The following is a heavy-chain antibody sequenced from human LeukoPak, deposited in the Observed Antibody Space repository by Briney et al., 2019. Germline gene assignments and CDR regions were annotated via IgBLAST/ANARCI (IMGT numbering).Heavy chain of an antibody. J-gene: IGHJ6*03. CDR3: AKSRGWGGYVGHGFYSYYYWDV. Sequence: GGSLRLSCAASGFTFDDYGMSWVRQVPGKGLEWVSTISGGRSSTYYADSVKGRFTVSRDNSKSTLYLQMNSLRAEDTAVYYCAKSRGWGGYVGHGFYSYYYWDVGGKGPRVTIS. V-gene: IGHV3-23*01. D-gene: IGHD3-16*01. CDR1: GFTFDDYG. CDR2: ISGGRSST.